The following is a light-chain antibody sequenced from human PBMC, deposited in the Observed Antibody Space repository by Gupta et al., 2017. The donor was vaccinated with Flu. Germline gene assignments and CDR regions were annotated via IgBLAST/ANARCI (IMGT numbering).Light chain of an antibody. CDR2: EGS. CDR1: SSDVGSYNL. CDR3: CSYAGSSTWV. J-gene: IGLJ3*02. V-gene: IGLV2-23*01. Sequence: ALTQPASVSGSPGQSITISCTGTSSDVGSYNLVSWYQQHPGKAPKLMIYEGSQRPSGVSNRFSASKSGNTASLTISGLQAEDEADYYCCSYAGSSTWVFGGGTMLTVL.